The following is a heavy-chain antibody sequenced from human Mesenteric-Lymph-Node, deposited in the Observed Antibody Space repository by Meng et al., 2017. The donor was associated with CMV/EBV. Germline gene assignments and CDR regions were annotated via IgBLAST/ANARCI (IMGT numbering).Heavy chain of an antibody. Sequence: ASAKVSCKASGYTFTRYYMHWVRQAPGQRLEWMGIINPSSGSTDYAQKFQDRVTMTRDTSTTTVYMELSSLRSEDTAVYFCARGDTNDRYCSCDYWGQGTLVTVSS. CDR1: GYTFTRYY. CDR3: ARGDTNDRYCSCDY. V-gene: IGHV1-46*01. D-gene: IGHD2-15*01. J-gene: IGHJ4*02. CDR2: INPSSGST.